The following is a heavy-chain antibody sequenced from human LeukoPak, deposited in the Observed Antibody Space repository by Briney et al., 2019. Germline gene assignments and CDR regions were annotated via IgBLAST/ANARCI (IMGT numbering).Heavy chain of an antibody. CDR1: GASITSYY. CDR2: VYYSGTT. Sequence: SETLSLPCSVSGASITSYYWSRIRQPPGKGPVWIGYVYYSGTTNYNPSLKSRVTISIDTSKKQFSLRLSSVTAADTAVYYCARQGIRGQYLVHFDYWGQGTLVTVSS. V-gene: IGHV4-59*08. J-gene: IGHJ4*02. CDR3: ARQGIRGQYLVHFDY. D-gene: IGHD6-13*01.